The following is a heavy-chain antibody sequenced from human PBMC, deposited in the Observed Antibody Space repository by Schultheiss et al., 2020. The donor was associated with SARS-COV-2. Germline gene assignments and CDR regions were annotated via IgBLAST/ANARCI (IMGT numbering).Heavy chain of an antibody. CDR3: ARGFWGDWFDP. J-gene: IGHJ5*02. Sequence: LRLSCTVSGDSISSGNYYWSWIRQPAGTGLEWIGRINVDGRANYSPSLKSRVTLSVDTSNNQFSLKLSSVTAADTAVYYCARGFWGDWFDPWGQGTLVTVSS. D-gene: IGHD3-16*01. CDR2: INVDGRA. V-gene: IGHV4-61*02. CDR1: GDSISSGNYY.